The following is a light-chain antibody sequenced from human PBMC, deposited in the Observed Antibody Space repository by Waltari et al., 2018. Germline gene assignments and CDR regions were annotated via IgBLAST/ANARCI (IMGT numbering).Light chain of an antibody. Sequence: DIQMAQSPSSVSASVGARVTLTCRARQGISSRLAWYQQKPGKAPKLLIYDASSLHSGVPSRFSGSGSGTEFTLTISSLQPEDFATYYCQQVDSFPRTFGQGTKVEVK. CDR1: QGISSR. CDR2: DAS. CDR3: QQVDSFPRT. J-gene: IGKJ1*01. V-gene: IGKV1-12*01.